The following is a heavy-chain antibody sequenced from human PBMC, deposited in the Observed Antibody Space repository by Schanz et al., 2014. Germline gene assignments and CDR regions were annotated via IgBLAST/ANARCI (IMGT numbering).Heavy chain of an antibody. J-gene: IGHJ6*02. V-gene: IGHV3-23*01. Sequence: EMQLLESGGGLAQPGGSLRLSCAASGFKFTDYAMTWVRQAPGKGLEWVATISGSSENTYYADSVKGRFTIARDNSKNTLFLQMDSLRVEDTAVYYCASVIMVAGNHRDGRDVWGQGTSVTVSS. D-gene: IGHD6-19*01. CDR3: ASVIMVAGNHRDGRDV. CDR1: GFKFTDYA. CDR2: ISGSSENT.